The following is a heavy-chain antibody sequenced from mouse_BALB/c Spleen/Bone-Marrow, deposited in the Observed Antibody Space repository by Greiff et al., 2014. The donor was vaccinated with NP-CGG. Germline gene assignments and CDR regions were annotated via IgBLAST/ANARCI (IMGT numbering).Heavy chain of an antibody. CDR3: AGYYYGRSQSAY. V-gene: IGHV14-3*02. D-gene: IGHD1-1*01. CDR2: IDPANGNT. Sequence: VQLQESGAELVKPGASVKLSCTASGFNIKDTYMHWVKQRPEQGLEWIGRIDPANGNTKYDPKFQGKATITADTSSNTAYLQLSSLTSEDTAVYYCAGYYYGRSQSAYWGQGTLVTVSA. J-gene: IGHJ3*01. CDR1: GFNIKDTY.